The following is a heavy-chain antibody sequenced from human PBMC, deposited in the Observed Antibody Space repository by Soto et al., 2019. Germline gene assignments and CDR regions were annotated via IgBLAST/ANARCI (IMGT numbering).Heavy chain of an antibody. CDR2: IIPLFGTT. CDR3: AAELGFGKLSVV. V-gene: IGHV1-69*01. Sequence: QVQVVQSGVEVRRPGSSVKVSCKASGDTFKNCVISWVRQAPGQGLEWMGGIIPLFGTTDFAQRFQGRLTITTDESTTTAYMELSMLRSEDTAPYYCAAELGFGKLSVVWGQGTTVIVSS. J-gene: IGHJ6*02. D-gene: IGHD3-10*01. CDR1: GDTFKNCV.